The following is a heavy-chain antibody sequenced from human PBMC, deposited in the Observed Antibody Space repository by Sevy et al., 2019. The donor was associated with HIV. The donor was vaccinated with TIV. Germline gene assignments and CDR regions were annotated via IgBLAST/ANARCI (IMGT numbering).Heavy chain of an antibody. D-gene: IGHD3-22*01. Sequence: GGSLRLSCAASGFSFRNYGMHWVRQAPGKGLEWLALISFDGDTKYYGDSVKGRFTISRDNPKNTLYLQMNSLRVEDTAVYYCAKRGGHDTSGYVSYYYYGMDVWGQGTTVTVSS. CDR3: AKRGGHDTSGYVSYYYYGMDV. CDR2: ISFDGDTK. J-gene: IGHJ6*02. V-gene: IGHV3-30*18. CDR1: GFSFRNYG.